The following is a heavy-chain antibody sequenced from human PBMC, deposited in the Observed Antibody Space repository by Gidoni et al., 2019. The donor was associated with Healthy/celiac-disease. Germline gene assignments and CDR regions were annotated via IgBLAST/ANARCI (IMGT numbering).Heavy chain of an antibody. CDR3: ARHVTQDGTDGFDY. Sequence: QLQLQESCPGLVKPSVSLSLTCIVSGGSISSSSYYRGWVRQPPGKGLEWVGSIYYSGSTYYNPSLKSRVTISVDTSKNQFSLKLSSVTAADTAVYYCARHVTQDGTDGFDYWGQGTLVTVSS. J-gene: IGHJ4*02. CDR2: IYYSGST. V-gene: IGHV4-39*01. CDR1: GGSISSSSYY.